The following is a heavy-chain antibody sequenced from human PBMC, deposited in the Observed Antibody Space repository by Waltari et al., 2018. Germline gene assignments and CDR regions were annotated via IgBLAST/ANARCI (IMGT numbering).Heavy chain of an antibody. CDR1: GGSMSNYH. CDR2: IYNNGRT. V-gene: IGHV4-59*01. CDR3: ARGPAAITNWFDP. Sequence: QVQLQESGPGLVKPSETLSLTCPVSGGSMSNYHWSWIRQPPGKGLEWIGEIYNNGRTNYNPSLKSRVTISVDTSKNQFSLHLSSVTAADTAVYFCARGPAAITNWFDPWGQGTLVTVSS. J-gene: IGHJ5*02. D-gene: IGHD2-2*01.